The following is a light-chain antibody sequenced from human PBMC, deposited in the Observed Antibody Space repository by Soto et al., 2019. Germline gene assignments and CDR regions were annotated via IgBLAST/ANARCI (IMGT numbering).Light chain of an antibody. J-gene: IGLJ1*01. CDR3: VSYATSTTLDV. CDR1: SSDVGSFNY. V-gene: IGLV2-14*01. CDR2: EVT. Sequence: QSALTQPASVSGSPGQSITISCTATSSDVGSFNYVSWYQHHPGKAPKLMIYEVTSRPSGVSNRFSGSKSGNTASLTISGLQAEDEADYYCVSYATSTTLDVIGSGTKLTVL.